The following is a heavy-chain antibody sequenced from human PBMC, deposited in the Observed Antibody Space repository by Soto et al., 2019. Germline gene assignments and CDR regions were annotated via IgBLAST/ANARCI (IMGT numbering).Heavy chain of an antibody. V-gene: IGHV3-23*01. CDR1: GFTFSDYA. CDR3: AKVLTKNYYYPFDF. Sequence: GGSLRLSCTASGFTFSDYAMAWVRQAPGKGLEWVSTISGGSSVTYYGDSVKGRFTISRDNAKKTLFLQLNRLSAEDTASYYCAKVLTKNYYYPFDFWGQCTQVTVSS. D-gene: IGHD3-10*01. CDR2: ISGGSSVT. J-gene: IGHJ4*02.